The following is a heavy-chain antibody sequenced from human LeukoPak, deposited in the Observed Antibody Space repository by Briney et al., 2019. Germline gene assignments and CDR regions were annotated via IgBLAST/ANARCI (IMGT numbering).Heavy chain of an antibody. V-gene: IGHV4-39*01. D-gene: IGHD3-10*01. CDR3: ARPSGGMDY. CDR1: GGSISSSSYY. CDR2: IYYSGST. J-gene: IGHJ4*02. Sequence: SETLSLTCTVSGGSISSSSYYWGWIRQPPGKGLEWIGSIYYSGSTYYNPSLKSRVTISVDTSKNQFSLKLSSVTAADTAVYYCARPSGGMDYWGQGTLVTVSS.